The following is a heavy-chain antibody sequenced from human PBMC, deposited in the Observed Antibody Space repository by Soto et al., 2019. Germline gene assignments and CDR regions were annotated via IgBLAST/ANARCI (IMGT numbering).Heavy chain of an antibody. CDR1: GGSISSYY. V-gene: IGHV4-59*01. D-gene: IGHD3-3*01. CDR3: ARGTYYDFWSGYYPIYYFDY. J-gene: IGHJ4*02. CDR2: IYYSGST. Sequence: QVQLQESGPGLVKPSETLSLTCTVSGGSISSYYWSWIRQPPGKGLEWIGYIYYSGSTNYNPSLKSRVTTSVDTSKNQFSLKLSSVTAAATAVYYCARGTYYDFWSGYYPIYYFDYWGQGTLVTVSS.